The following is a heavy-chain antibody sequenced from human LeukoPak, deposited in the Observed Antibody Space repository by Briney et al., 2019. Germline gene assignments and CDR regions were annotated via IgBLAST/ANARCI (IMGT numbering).Heavy chain of an antibody. J-gene: IGHJ4*02. CDR2: IHPSGDIT. CDR1: GYTFTNHY. V-gene: IGHV1-46*01. CDR3: AREFAMRYYYGSGSYLTSRPFDY. D-gene: IGHD3-10*01. Sequence: ASVKVSCKASGYTFTNHYMHWVRQATGQGLEWLGIIHPSGDITNYAQRFQGRVTMTRDTSTSTVYMELSSLRSEDTAVYYCAREFAMRYYYGSGSYLTSRPFDYWGQGTLVTVSS.